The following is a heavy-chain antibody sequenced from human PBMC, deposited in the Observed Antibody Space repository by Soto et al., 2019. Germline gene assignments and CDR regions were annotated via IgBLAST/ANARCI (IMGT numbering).Heavy chain of an antibody. CDR3: ARRQYYDFWSGTNDYFDY. D-gene: IGHD3-3*01. V-gene: IGHV4-30-4*01. CDR1: GGSISSGDYY. J-gene: IGHJ4*02. CDR2: IYYSGST. Sequence: SETLSLTCTVSGGSISSGDYYWSWIRQPPGKGLEWIGNIYYSGSTHYNPSLKSRVTISVDTSKNQFSLNLSSVTAADTAVYYCARRQYYDFWSGTNDYFDYWGQGTLVTV.